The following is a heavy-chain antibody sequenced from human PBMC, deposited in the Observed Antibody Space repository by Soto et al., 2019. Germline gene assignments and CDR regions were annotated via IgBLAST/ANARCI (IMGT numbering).Heavy chain of an antibody. V-gene: IGHV3-74*01. CDR3: ARDEGRQGHEYFHH. CDR1: GFTFSYYW. Sequence: EVQLVESGGGLVQPGGSLRLSCAASGFTFSYYWMYWVRQAPGKGLLWVSRINTDGSSISYADSVKGRFTVSRDNAKNTLYLQMNSLRAEDTAVYYCARDEGRQGHEYFHHWGQGTLVTVSS. J-gene: IGHJ1*01. CDR2: INTDGSSI.